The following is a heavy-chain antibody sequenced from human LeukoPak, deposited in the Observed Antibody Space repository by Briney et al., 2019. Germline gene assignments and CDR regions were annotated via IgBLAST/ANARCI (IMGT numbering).Heavy chain of an antibody. CDR3: ARETLEDGYYYFDY. D-gene: IGHD3-22*01. CDR2: INPNSGVT. V-gene: IGHV1-2*06. Sequence: ASVKVSCKASGYSFTGCYMHWVRQAPGQGLEWMGRINPNSGVTNYAQKFQGRVTMTRDTSISTAYMELSRLRSDDTAAYYCARETLEDGYYYFDYWGQGTLVTVSS. J-gene: IGHJ4*02. CDR1: GYSFTGCY.